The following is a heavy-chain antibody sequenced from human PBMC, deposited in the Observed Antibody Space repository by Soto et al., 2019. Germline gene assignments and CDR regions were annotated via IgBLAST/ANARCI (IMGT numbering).Heavy chain of an antibody. V-gene: IGHV4-59*01. J-gene: IGHJ5*02. CDR1: GGSISGYY. Sequence: QVQLQESGPGLVKPSETLSLTCTVSGGSISGYYWSWIRQPPGKGLEWIGYIYYSGSTNYNPSLKSRVTISIDTSKNQCSLKLSSVTAADTAVYYCARTYYDFWSGYWRWFDPWGQGTLVTVSS. D-gene: IGHD3-3*01. CDR3: ARTYYDFWSGYWRWFDP. CDR2: IYYSGST.